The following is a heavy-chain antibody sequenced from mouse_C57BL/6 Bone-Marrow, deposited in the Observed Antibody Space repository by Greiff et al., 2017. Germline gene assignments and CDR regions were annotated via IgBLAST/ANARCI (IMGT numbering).Heavy chain of an antibody. V-gene: IGHV1-64*01. J-gene: IGHJ2*01. CDR1: GYTFTSYW. Sequence: VQLQQPGAELVKPGASVKLSCKASGYTFTSYWMHWVKQRPGQGLEWIGMIHPNSGSTNYNEKFKSKATLTVDKSSITAYMQLSSLTSEDSAVYYCALATVVYFDYWGQGTTLTVSS. CDR3: ALATVVYFDY. CDR2: IHPNSGST. D-gene: IGHD1-1*01.